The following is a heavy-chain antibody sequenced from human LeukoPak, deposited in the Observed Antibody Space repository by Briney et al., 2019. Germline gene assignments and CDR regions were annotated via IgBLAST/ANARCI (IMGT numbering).Heavy chain of an antibody. V-gene: IGHV4-30-4*08. CDR1: GGSISSGDYY. D-gene: IGHD3-3*01. CDR2: IYYSGST. Sequence: TLSLTCTVSGGSISSGDYYWSWIRQPPGKGLEWIGYIYYSGSTYYNPSLKSRVTISVDTSKNQFSLKLSSVTAADTAVYYCARVEYYDFWTGLGATFDIWGQGTMVTVSS. CDR3: ARVEYYDFWTGLGATFDI. J-gene: IGHJ3*02.